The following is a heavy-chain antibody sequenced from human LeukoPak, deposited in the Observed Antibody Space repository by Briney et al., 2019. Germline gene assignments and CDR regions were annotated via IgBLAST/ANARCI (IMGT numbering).Heavy chain of an antibody. Sequence: PSETLSLTCAVYGGSFSGYYWSWIRQPPGKGLEWIGEINHSGSTNYNPSLKSRVTISVDTSKNQFSLKLSSVTAADTAVYYCARADYDFWSGYSNYYFDYWGQGTLVTVSS. D-gene: IGHD3-3*01. V-gene: IGHV4-34*01. CDR3: ARADYDFWSGYSNYYFDY. J-gene: IGHJ4*02. CDR2: INHSGST. CDR1: GGSFSGYY.